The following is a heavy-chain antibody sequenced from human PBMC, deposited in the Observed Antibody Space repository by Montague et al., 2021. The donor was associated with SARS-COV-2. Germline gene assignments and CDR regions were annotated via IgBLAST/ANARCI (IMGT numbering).Heavy chain of an antibody. CDR3: ASTLGYCSGGSCYDPGNYYYYGMDV. CDR2: ISYDGSNK. J-gene: IGHJ6*02. D-gene: IGHD2-15*01. V-gene: IGHV3-30*04. CDR1: GFTFSSYA. Sequence: SLRLSCAASGFTFSSYAMHWVRQAPGKGLEWVAVISYDGSNKYYADSVKGRFTISRDNSKNTLYLQMNSLRAEDTAVYYCASTLGYCSGGSCYDPGNYYYYGMDVWGQGTTATVSS.